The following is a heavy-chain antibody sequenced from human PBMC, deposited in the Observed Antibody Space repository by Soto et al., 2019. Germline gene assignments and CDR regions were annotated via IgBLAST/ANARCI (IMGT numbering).Heavy chain of an antibody. CDR1: GFSFSSRW. V-gene: IGHV3-7*03. J-gene: IGHJ4*02. CDR3: ATSFSSAIDS. Sequence: PGGSLRLSCAAAGFSFSSRWMSWVRQAPGKGLEWVANIKEDGSENYYVGSVKGRFTISRDNAKNSLYLQMSSLRAEDTAVYYCATSFSSAIDSWGQGTLVTVSS. D-gene: IGHD3-3*01. CDR2: IKEDGSEN.